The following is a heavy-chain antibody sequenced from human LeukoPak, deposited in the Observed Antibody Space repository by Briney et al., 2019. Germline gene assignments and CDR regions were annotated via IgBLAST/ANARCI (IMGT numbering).Heavy chain of an antibody. CDR2: IKQDGSEK. V-gene: IGHV3-7*01. CDR1: GFTFSSYW. CDR3: ARDASNSGYDLLDF. D-gene: IGHD5-12*01. J-gene: IGHJ4*02. Sequence: GGSLRLSCAASGFTFSSYWMTWVRQAPGKGLEWLANIKQDGSEKNYGDSVKGRFTISRDNAENSLYLQMNSLRAEDTAVYYCARDASNSGYDLLDFWGQGTLVTVS.